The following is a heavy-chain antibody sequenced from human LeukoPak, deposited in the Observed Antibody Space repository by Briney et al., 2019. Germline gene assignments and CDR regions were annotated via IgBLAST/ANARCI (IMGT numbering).Heavy chain of an antibody. CDR2: IKSKTDGGTT. D-gene: IGHD2-2*01. Sequence: GGSLRLSCAASGFTFSNAWMSWVRQAPGKGLEWVGRIKSKTDGGTTDYAAPVKGRFTISRDESKNTLYLQMNSLKTEDTAVYYCTTSHRIIVVVPAEPGWFDPWGQGTLVTVSS. CDR1: GFTFSNAW. V-gene: IGHV3-15*01. J-gene: IGHJ5*02. CDR3: TTSHRIIVVVPAEPGWFDP.